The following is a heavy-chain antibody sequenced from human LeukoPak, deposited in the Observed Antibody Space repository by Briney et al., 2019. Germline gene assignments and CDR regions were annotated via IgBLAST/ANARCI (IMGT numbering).Heavy chain of an antibody. CDR2: ISPYNGNT. J-gene: IGHJ5*02. Sequence: ASVKVSCKASGYTFMNYGISWVRQAPGQGLEWMGWISPYNGNTKYPQELQGRVTMTTDTSTGTAYMELRSLRSDDTAVYYCAREASSSWPNWFDPWGQGTLVTVSS. D-gene: IGHD6-13*01. V-gene: IGHV1-18*01. CDR3: AREASSSWPNWFDP. CDR1: GYTFMNYG.